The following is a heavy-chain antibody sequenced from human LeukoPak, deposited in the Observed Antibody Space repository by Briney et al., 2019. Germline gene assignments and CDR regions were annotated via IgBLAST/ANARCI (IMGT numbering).Heavy chain of an antibody. CDR3: ARDDGLGSYFTR. D-gene: IGHD1-26*01. J-gene: IGHJ4*02. CDR1: GFSFSSYS. Sequence: GGSLRLSCAASGFSFSSYSMNWVRQAPGKGLEWVSSISSSSSYIYYADSVKGRFTISRDNAKNSLYLQMNSLRAEDTAVYYCARDDGLGSYFTRWGQGTLVTVSP. V-gene: IGHV3-21*01. CDR2: ISSSSSYI.